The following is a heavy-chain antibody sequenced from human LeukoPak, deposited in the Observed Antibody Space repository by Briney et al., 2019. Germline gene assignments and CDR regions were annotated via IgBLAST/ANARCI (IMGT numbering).Heavy chain of an antibody. CDR2: FDPEDGET. Sequence: ASAKVSCKVSGYTLTELSMHWVRQAPGKGLEWMGGFDPEDGETIYAQKFQGRVTMTEDTSTDTAYMELSSLRSEDTAVYYCATFGVVAARFDYWGQGTLVTVSS. CDR1: GYTLTELS. CDR3: ATFGVVAARFDY. D-gene: IGHD2-15*01. J-gene: IGHJ4*02. V-gene: IGHV1-24*01.